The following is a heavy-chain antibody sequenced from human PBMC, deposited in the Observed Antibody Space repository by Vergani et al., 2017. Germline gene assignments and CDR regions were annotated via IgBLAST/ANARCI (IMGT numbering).Heavy chain of an antibody. CDR1: GGSISSYY. D-gene: IGHD3-22*01. CDR3: ARAYLGYYDSSGYYYPPTFDY. J-gene: IGHJ4*02. CDR2: IYYSGST. V-gene: IGHV4-59*01. Sequence: QVQLQESGPGLVKPSETLSLTCTVSGGSISSYYWSWIRQPPGKGLEWIGYIYYSGSTNYNPSLKSRVTISVDTSKNQFSLKLSSVTAADTAVYYGARAYLGYYDSSGYYYPPTFDYWGQGTLVTVSS.